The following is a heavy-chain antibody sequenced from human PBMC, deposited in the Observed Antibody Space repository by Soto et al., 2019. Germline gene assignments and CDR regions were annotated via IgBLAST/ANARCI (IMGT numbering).Heavy chain of an antibody. J-gene: IGHJ6*02. V-gene: IGHV1-18*04. CDR2: ISDYNGNT. CDR1: GYTFTSYG. CDR3: ARSSFPVYYYYYYGMDV. Sequence: ASVKVSCKASGYTFTSYGISWMRQAPGQGLEWMGWISDYNGNTNYAQKLQGRVTMTTDTSTSTAYMELRSLRSDDTAVYYCARSSFPVYYYYYYGMDVWGQGTTVTVSS. D-gene: IGHD6-13*01.